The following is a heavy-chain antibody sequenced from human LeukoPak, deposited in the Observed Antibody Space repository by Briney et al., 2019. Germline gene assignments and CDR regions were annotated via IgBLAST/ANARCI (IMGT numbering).Heavy chain of an antibody. J-gene: IGHJ4*02. V-gene: IGHV4-59*01. Sequence: PSETLSLTCTVSGGSISSYYWSWIRQPPGKGLEWIGYIYYSGSTNYNPSLKSRVTTSVDTSKNQFSLKLSSVTAADTAVYYCARDLMGIAYRGAFYYWGQGTLVTVSS. CDR2: IYYSGST. D-gene: IGHD6-13*01. CDR3: ARDLMGIAYRGAFYY. CDR1: GGSISSYY.